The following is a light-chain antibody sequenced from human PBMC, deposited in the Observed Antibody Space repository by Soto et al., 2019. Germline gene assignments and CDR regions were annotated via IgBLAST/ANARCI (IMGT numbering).Light chain of an antibody. V-gene: IGLV2-23*02. CDR2: DVT. Sequence: QSVLTQPASVSGSPGQSITISCTGTSSDVGSNNLVSWYQQHPGKAPKLKIYDVTKRPSGISNRFAGSKSDHTASPTNSVLQAEDEADYYCCSYAATNTVVFGAGTKLTVL. CDR3: CSYAATNTVV. J-gene: IGLJ3*02. CDR1: SSDVGSNNL.